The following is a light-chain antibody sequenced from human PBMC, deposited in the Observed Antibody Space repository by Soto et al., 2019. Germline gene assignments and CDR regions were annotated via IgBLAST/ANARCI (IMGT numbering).Light chain of an antibody. CDR3: QQSFTAPYT. V-gene: IGKV1-39*01. Sequence: DIQMTQSPSSLSASVGDRVTITCRASQSVRTYLNWYQRKPGKAPKVLIYGASALQSGVPSRFSGSGSGTDFTLTVISLQPEDFATYYCQQSFTAPYTFGQGTKLEIK. CDR1: QSVRTY. CDR2: GAS. J-gene: IGKJ2*01.